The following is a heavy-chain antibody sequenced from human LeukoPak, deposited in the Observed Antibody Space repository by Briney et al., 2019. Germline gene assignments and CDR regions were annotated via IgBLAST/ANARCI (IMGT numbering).Heavy chain of an antibody. CDR1: GYTFTAYY. D-gene: IGHD6-19*01. CDR2: IDPNSGGT. J-gene: IGHJ4*02. V-gene: IGHV1-2*02. CDR3: ARGTRIAVTGTSQRKKFDF. Sequence: ASVKVSCKASGYTFTAYYIHWVRQAPGQGLEWMGWIDPNSGGTNSAQKFQGRVTITRNTSIDTAYMELSSLRSEDTAVYYCARGTRIAVTGTSQRKKFDFWGQGTLVTVSS.